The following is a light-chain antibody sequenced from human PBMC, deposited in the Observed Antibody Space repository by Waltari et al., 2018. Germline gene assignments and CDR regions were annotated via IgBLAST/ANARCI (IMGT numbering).Light chain of an antibody. Sequence: NCLSSLCAHVSAIDTRTSPSLQYISKYLNLSQQKPGKAPKLLIYDASNLETGVPSRFSGGGSGTDFTFTISSLQPEDIATYYCQQYLNQLTFGGGTKVEI. J-gene: IGKJ4*01. CDR1: QYISKY. CDR3: QQYLNQLT. CDR2: DAS. V-gene: IGKV1-33*01.